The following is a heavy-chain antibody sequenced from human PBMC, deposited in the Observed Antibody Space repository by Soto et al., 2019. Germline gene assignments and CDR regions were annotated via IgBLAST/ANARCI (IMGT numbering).Heavy chain of an antibody. Sequence: SETLSLTCTVSGGSIRSSSYYWGWIRQPPGKGLEWIGSIYHSGSTYDNPSLKSRVTILVDTYKNHFSLKLRSVTAADTAVYYCARGVFWSGYYFDYWGQGRLVTVSS. CDR1: GGSIRSSSYY. V-gene: IGHV4-39*02. J-gene: IGHJ4*02. CDR2: IYHSGST. D-gene: IGHD3-3*01. CDR3: ARGVFWSGYYFDY.